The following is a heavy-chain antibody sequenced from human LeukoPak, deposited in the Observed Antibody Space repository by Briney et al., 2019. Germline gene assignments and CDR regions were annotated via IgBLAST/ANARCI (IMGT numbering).Heavy chain of an antibody. D-gene: IGHD3/OR15-3a*01. J-gene: IGHJ4*02. CDR3: ARQTGSGLFILP. Sequence: SETLSLTCTVSGGSISSSTYYWGWIRQAPGKGLEWIGSIYYSGSTYYSPSLKSRVIISVDTSKNQFSLELSSVTAADTAVYYCARQTGSGLFILPGGQGTLVTVSS. CDR1: GGSISSSTYY. CDR2: IYYSGST. V-gene: IGHV4-39*01.